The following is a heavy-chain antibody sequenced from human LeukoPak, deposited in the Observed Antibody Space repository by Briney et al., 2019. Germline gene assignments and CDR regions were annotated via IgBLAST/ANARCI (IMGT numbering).Heavy chain of an antibody. J-gene: IGHJ4*02. Sequence: NPSETLSLTCTVSGGSISSGGFYWSWIRQHPGKGLEWLGYIYYSGTTYYNPSLKSRVTFSVDTSKNQFSLKLNPVTAADTALYYCERGTTDGYSYGRFDYWGQGTLVTVSS. D-gene: IGHD5-18*01. V-gene: IGHV4-31*03. CDR3: ERGTTDGYSYGRFDY. CDR1: GGSISSGGFY. CDR2: IYYSGTT.